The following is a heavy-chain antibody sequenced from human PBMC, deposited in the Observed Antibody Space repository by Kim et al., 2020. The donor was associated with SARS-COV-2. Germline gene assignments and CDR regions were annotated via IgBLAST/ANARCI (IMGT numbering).Heavy chain of an antibody. V-gene: IGHV4-59*01. CDR2: IYYSGST. D-gene: IGHD3-10*01. Sequence: SETLSLTCTVSGGSISSYYWSWIRQPPGKGLEWIGYIYYSGSTNYNPSLKSRVTISVDTSKNQFSLKLSSVTAADTAVYYCAGNRGLLWFGELLSAYYGMVVSGQGTTVTVSS. CDR3: AGNRGLLWFGELLSAYYGMVV. CDR1: GGSISSYY. J-gene: IGHJ6*02.